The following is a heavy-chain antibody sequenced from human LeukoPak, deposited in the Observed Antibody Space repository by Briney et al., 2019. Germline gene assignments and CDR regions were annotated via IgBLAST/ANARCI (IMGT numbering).Heavy chain of an antibody. CDR3: ARQGGGQLWLLRPKCFDY. CDR2: INHSGST. Sequence: PSETLSLTCSVSGYSISSGYYWGWIRQPPEKGLEWIGEINHSGSTNYNPSLKSRVTISVDTSKNQFSLKLSSVTAADTAVYYCARQGGGQLWLLRPKCFDYWGQGTLVTVSS. CDR1: GYSISSGYY. J-gene: IGHJ4*02. D-gene: IGHD5-18*01. V-gene: IGHV4-38-2*02.